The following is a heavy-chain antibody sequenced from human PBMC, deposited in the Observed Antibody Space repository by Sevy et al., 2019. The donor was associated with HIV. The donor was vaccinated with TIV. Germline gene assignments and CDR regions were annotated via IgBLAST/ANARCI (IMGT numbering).Heavy chain of an antibody. Sequence: GGSLRLSCAASGFTFSIYAMSWVRQAPGKGLEWVSVISITGGSTYYADSVKGRFTISRDNSNNTLYLQMNTLRAEDTAVYYCAKDRVSGTYYTGDFHYWGQGTLVTVSS. D-gene: IGHD3-10*01. CDR2: ISITGGST. V-gene: IGHV3-23*01. CDR1: GFTFSIYA. J-gene: IGHJ4*02. CDR3: AKDRVSGTYYTGDFHY.